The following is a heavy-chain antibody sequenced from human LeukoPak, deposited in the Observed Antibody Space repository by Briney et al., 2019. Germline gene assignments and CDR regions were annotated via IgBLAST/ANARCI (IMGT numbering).Heavy chain of an antibody. CDR3: ASVRRGFGEFSKYYSYYYMDV. Sequence: SETLSLTCTVSGGSISSSSYYWGWIRQSPGKGLEWIGNIYRRGSTHYNPSLKSRVTISMDTSKNQFSLRLSSVTAADTAVYYCASVRRGFGEFSKYYSYYYMDVWGKGTTVTISS. J-gene: IGHJ6*03. CDR1: GGSISSSSYY. D-gene: IGHD3-10*01. CDR2: IYRRGST. V-gene: IGHV4-39*01.